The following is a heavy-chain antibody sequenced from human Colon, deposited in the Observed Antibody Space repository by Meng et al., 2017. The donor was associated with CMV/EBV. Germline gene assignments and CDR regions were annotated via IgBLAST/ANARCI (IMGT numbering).Heavy chain of an antibody. Sequence: SETLSLTCNVSGGSVNSGSYYWTWIRQPPGKGLEWIGYISYSGNTNYNPSLKSRLTIEVGTSTNQFSLKLTSVSAADTAMYYCARGGREGYNYYYFDNWGQGMLVTVSS. V-gene: IGHV4-61*01. D-gene: IGHD5-24*01. CDR1: GGSVNSGSYY. J-gene: IGHJ4*02. CDR3: ARGGREGYNYYYFDN. CDR2: ISYSGNT.